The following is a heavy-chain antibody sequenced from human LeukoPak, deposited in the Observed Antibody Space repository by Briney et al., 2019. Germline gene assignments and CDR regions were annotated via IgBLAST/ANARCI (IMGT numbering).Heavy chain of an antibody. D-gene: IGHD3-10*01. CDR1: GGSISSGSYY. Sequence: KASQTLSLTCTVSGGSISSGSYYWIWIRPPDGKGLEWIVRLYASRSSNYNPSIRSPITISVDTSKNQVSPKLSSVTAADTAVYYCARDLHYYGSGTLGYWGQGTLVTVSS. V-gene: IGHV4-61*02. CDR2: LYASRSS. J-gene: IGHJ4*02. CDR3: ARDLHYYGSGTLGY.